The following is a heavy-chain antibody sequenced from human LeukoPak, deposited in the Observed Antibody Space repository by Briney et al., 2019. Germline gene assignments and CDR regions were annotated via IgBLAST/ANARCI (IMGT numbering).Heavy chain of an antibody. CDR3: ARFIVVVPAATYWFDP. CDR1: GGSISSGSYY. D-gene: IGHD2-2*01. J-gene: IGHJ5*02. V-gene: IGHV4-30-4*08. Sequence: SETLSLTCTVSGGSISSGSYYWSWIRQPPGKGLEWIGYIYYSGSTYYNPSLKSRVTISVDTSKNQFSLKLSSVTAADTAVYYCARFIVVVPAATYWFDPWGQGTLVTVSS. CDR2: IYYSGST.